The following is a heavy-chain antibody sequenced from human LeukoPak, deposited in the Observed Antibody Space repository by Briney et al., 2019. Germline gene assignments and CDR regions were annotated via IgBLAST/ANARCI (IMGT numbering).Heavy chain of an antibody. CDR3: AKDWRWLQIDH. Sequence: GGSLRLSCVASGFTFSNYWMSWVRQAPGKGLEWVAFIRYDGNDKYYADSVKGRFTISRDNSKNTLYLQMNSLRAEDTAVYYCAKDWRWLQIDHWGQGTLVTVSS. J-gene: IGHJ4*02. CDR2: IRYDGNDK. V-gene: IGHV3-30*02. D-gene: IGHD5-24*01. CDR1: GFTFSNYW.